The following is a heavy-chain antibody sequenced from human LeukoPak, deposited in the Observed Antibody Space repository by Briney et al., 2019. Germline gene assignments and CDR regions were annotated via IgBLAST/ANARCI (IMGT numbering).Heavy chain of an antibody. Sequence: PSETLSLTCTVSGGSISSYYWSWLRQPPGKGLEWIGYIYYSGSTNYNPSLKSRVTISVDTSKNQFSLKLSSVTAADTAVYYCARVQGYCSSISCYYYMDVWGKGTTVTVSS. CDR1: GGSISSYY. CDR2: IYYSGST. J-gene: IGHJ6*03. CDR3: ARVQGYCSSISCYYYMDV. V-gene: IGHV4-59*01. D-gene: IGHD2-2*01.